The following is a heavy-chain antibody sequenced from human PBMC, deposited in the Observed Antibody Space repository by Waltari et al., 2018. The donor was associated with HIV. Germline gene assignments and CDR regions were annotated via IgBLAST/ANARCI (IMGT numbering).Heavy chain of an antibody. J-gene: IGHJ4*02. CDR3: ARHWESVAGVDC. V-gene: IGHV4-39*01. D-gene: IGHD6-19*01. CDR1: GGSISSSNYY. CDR2: IYYNGNS. Sequence: QVQLQESGPGLVKPSETLSLTCTVSGGSISSSNYYWGWIRQPPGKGLEWIGSIYYNGNSYDNPSLKSRVTISVDTSKNQFSLKLSSVTAADTAVYFCARHWESVAGVDCWGQGTLATVSS.